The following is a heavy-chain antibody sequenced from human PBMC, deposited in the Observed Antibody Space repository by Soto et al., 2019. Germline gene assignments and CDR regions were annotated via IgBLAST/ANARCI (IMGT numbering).Heavy chain of an antibody. V-gene: IGHV4-39*01. J-gene: IGHJ4*02. CDR2: IYYSGST. Sequence: QLQLQESGPGLVKPSETLSLTCTVSGGSISSSSYYWGWIRQPPGKGLEWIATIYYSGSTNYNASLKRRVTISVNTSKNQFSLRLDSVTAADTAVYYCARYYSNSGIDFWGQGTLVTVSS. CDR1: GGSISSSSYY. CDR3: ARYYSNSGIDF. D-gene: IGHD4-4*01.